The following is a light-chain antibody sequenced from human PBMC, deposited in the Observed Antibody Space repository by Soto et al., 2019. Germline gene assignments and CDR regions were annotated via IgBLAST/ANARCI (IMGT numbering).Light chain of an antibody. CDR2: DVS. J-gene: IGLJ1*01. V-gene: IGLV2-11*01. CDR1: SSDVGGYNY. CDR3: CSYAGSSTLDV. Sequence: QSALTQPRSVSGSPGQSVTISCTGTSSDVGGYNYVSWYQQHPGKAPKLMIYDVSKRPSGVPDRFSGSKSGNTASLTISGLQAEDEADYYCCSYAGSSTLDVFGTGTKLTVL.